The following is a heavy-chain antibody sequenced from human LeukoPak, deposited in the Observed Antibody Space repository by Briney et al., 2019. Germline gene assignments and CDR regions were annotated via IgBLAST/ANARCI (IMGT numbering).Heavy chain of an antibody. CDR3: ARALENYYGSGTYPDY. D-gene: IGHD3-10*01. J-gene: IGHJ4*02. Sequence: SETLSLTCAVYGGXFSGYYWSWIRQPPGRGLEWIGEIHHSGSTNYNPSLKSRVTVSVGTSKNQFSLKLSSVTAADTAVYYCARALENYYGSGTYPDYWGQGTLVTVSS. CDR1: GGXFSGYY. CDR2: IHHSGST. V-gene: IGHV4-34*01.